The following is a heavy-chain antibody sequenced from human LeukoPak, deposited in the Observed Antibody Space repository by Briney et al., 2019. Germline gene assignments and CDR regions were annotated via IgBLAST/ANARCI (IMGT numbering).Heavy chain of an antibody. J-gene: IGHJ4*02. CDR2: ISDSGGNT. CDR1: GFTFNNYA. Sequence: AGGSLRLSCAASGFTFNNYAMSWVRQAPGKGLEWVSAISDSGGNTYYADSVKGRFTTSRDNSKNTLYLQMNSLRAEDTAVYYCARGRALNDYWGQGTLVTVSS. CDR3: ARGRALNDY. V-gene: IGHV3-23*01.